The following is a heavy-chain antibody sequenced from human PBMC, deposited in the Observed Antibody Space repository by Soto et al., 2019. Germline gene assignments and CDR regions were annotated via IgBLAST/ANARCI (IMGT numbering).Heavy chain of an antibody. J-gene: IGHJ4*02. CDR3: ARAGSSRGLWLGPDY. D-gene: IGHD5-18*01. CDR1: GFTFSGYA. CDR2: ISDDGTNK. V-gene: IGHV3-30-3*01. Sequence: QVQLVESGGGVVQPGRSLRLSCAASGFTFSGYAMHCVRQAPGKGLEWAAVISDDGTNKHYADSVRGRFTISRDNSKNTLNLQMDSLRPEDTAVYYCARAGSSRGLWLGPDYWGQGTQVTVSS.